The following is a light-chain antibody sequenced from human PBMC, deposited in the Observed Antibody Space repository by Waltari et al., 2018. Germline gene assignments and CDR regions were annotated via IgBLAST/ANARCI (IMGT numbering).Light chain of an antibody. CDR1: QSVSSNY. CDR2: GTS. Sequence: VLTQSPGTLSLSPGERATLSCRASQSVSSNYLAWYHQKPGQPPRLLIYGTSNRATGIPARFSGGGSGTDFTITISRLAPEDFAVYYCQQYDSSPWTFGQGTKVEIK. CDR3: QQYDSSPWT. J-gene: IGKJ1*01. V-gene: IGKV3-20*01.